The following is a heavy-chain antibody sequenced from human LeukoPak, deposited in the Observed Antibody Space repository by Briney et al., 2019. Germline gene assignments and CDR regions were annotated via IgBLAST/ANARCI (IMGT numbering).Heavy chain of an antibody. CDR2: INAGNGNT. Sequence: ASVKVSCKASGYTFTSYAMHWVRQATGQRLEWMGWINAGNGNTKYSQKFQGRVTITRDTSASTAYMELSSLRSEDTAVYYCARAPKTVAGPFDYWGQGTLVTVSS. CDR3: ARAPKTVAGPFDY. CDR1: GYTFTSYA. J-gene: IGHJ4*02. V-gene: IGHV1-3*01. D-gene: IGHD6-19*01.